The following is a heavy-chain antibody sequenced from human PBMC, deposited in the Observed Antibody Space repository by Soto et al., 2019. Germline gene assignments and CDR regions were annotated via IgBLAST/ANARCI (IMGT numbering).Heavy chain of an antibody. J-gene: IGHJ6*02. Sequence: QPGGSLRLSCAASGFTFDDYTMHWVRQAPGKGLEWVSLISWDGGSTYYADSVKGRFTISRDNSKNSLYLQMNSLRTEDTALYYCAKDPGLVPYDYYGMDVWGQGTTVTVSS. V-gene: IGHV3-43*01. CDR3: AKDPGLVPYDYYGMDV. CDR1: GFTFDDYT. D-gene: IGHD6-6*01. CDR2: ISWDGGST.